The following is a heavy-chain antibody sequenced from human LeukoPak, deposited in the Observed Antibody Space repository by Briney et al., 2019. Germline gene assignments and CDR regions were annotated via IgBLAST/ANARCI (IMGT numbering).Heavy chain of an antibody. CDR3: ARGRCSSTSCYGRLRSSWGDYYYYGMDV. J-gene: IGHJ6*02. V-gene: IGHV4-34*01. Sequence: SETLSLTCAVYGGSFSGYYWSWIRQPPGKGLEWIGEINHSGSTNYNPSLKSRVTISVDTSKNRFSLKLSSVTAADTAVYYCARGRCSSTSCYGRLRSSWGDYYYYGMDVWGQGTTVTVSS. D-gene: IGHD2-2*01. CDR2: INHSGST. CDR1: GGSFSGYY.